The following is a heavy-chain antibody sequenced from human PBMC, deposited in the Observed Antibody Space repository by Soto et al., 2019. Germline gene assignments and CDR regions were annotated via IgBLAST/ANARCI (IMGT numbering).Heavy chain of an antibody. Sequence: PSETLSLTCTISGDSLNTNYWGWIRQPPGKGLEWIGSIYYSGSTYYNPSLKSRVTISVDTSKNQFSLKLSSVTAADTAVYYCASQDGGGTLDYWGQGTLVTVSS. CDR2: IYYSGST. D-gene: IGHD2-15*01. CDR3: ASQDGGGTLDY. V-gene: IGHV4-39*01. J-gene: IGHJ4*02. CDR1: GDSLNTNY.